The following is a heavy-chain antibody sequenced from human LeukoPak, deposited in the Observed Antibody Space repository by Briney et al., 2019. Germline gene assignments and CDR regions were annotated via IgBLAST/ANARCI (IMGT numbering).Heavy chain of an antibody. Sequence: GGSLRLSCAASGFTFSSNYMSWVRQAPGKGLEWVSVIYSGGSTYYSDSVKGRFTISRDNSKNSLYLQMGSLRAEDMAVYYCARVGYDILTGQGYFDYWGQGTLVTVSS. D-gene: IGHD3-9*01. V-gene: IGHV3-53*05. CDR1: GFTFSSNY. CDR3: ARVGYDILTGQGYFDY. CDR2: IYSGGST. J-gene: IGHJ4*02.